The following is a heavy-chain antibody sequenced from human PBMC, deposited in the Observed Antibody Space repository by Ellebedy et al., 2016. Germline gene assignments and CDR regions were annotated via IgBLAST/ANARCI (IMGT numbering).Heavy chain of an antibody. Sequence: GGSLRLSCAASGFTFSSYAMHWVRQAPGKGLEWVAVISYDGSNKYYADSVKGRFTISRDNSKNMLYLQMNSLRVEDTAVYYCARGLLGLGDYWGQGTLVTVSS. CDR2: ISYDGSNK. D-gene: IGHD3-16*01. CDR1: GFTFSSYA. J-gene: IGHJ4*02. CDR3: ARGLLGLGDY. V-gene: IGHV3-30-3*01.